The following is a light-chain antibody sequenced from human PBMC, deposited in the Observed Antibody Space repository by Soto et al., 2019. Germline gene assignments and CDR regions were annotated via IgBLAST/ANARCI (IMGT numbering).Light chain of an antibody. CDR1: QSVIRY. CDR2: DAS. V-gene: IGKV3D-15*01. CDR3: QQYNNWPGT. Sequence: IVMTQSPATLSLSPGERATLSCRASQSVIRYLAWYQQRPGQAPRLLIYDASYRATGIPARFSGSGSGTEFTLTISSLQSEDFAIYYCQQYNNWPGTFGQGTKVDIK. J-gene: IGKJ1*01.